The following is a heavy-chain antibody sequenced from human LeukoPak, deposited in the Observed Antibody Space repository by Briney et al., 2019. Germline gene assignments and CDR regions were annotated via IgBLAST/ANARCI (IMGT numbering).Heavy chain of an antibody. CDR1: GVSINNYY. CDR2: IYYSGST. CDR3: ASLIWFGEFYYFDY. Sequence: SETLSLTCSVSGVSINNYYWSWIRQPPGKGLEWLGYIYYSGSTYYNPSLKSRVTISVDTSKNQFSLKLSSVTAADTAVYYCASLIWFGEFYYFDYWGQGTLVTVSS. V-gene: IGHV4-59*06. D-gene: IGHD3-10*01. J-gene: IGHJ4*02.